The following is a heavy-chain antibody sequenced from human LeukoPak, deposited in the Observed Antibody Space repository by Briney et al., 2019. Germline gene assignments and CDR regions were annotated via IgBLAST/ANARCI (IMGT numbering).Heavy chain of an antibody. Sequence: GGSLRLSCSASGFTFTTYGMNWVRQAPGKGLEWVSGIGGSGTRAYYADSVKGRFTISRDNSKNTLYLQMNSLRDEDTAVYYCAKDSHWILFDDWGQGTLVTVSS. CDR1: GFTFTTYG. CDR3: AKDSHWILFDD. J-gene: IGHJ4*02. D-gene: IGHD2-2*03. CDR2: IGGSGTRA. V-gene: IGHV3-23*01.